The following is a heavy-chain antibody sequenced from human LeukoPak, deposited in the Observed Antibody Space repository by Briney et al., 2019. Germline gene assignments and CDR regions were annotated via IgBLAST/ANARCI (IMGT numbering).Heavy chain of an antibody. CDR3: AREGFCSSTSCYAGPAGTDGFDR. Sequence: ASVKVSCKASGYTFTGYYMHWVRQAPGQGLEWMGWVNPNSGGTNYSQKFQGRVTMTRDTSISTAYMELSRLRSDDTAVYYCAREGFCSSTSCYAGPAGTDGFDRWGQGTLVTVSS. CDR2: VNPNSGGT. V-gene: IGHV1-2*02. J-gene: IGHJ5*02. D-gene: IGHD2-2*01. CDR1: GYTFTGYY.